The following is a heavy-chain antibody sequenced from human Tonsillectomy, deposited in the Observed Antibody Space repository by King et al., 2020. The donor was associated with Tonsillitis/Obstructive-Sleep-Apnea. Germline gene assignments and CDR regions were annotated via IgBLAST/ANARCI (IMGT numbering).Heavy chain of an antibody. J-gene: IGHJ6*03. D-gene: IGHD1-14*01. Sequence: DVQLVESGGGLVQPGGSLRLSCAASGFTFSSYWMRWVRQAPGKGLEWVANIKQDGSEKYYVDSVKGRFTISRDNAKNSLYLQMNSLRAEDTAVYYCARGGIRAWQRYMDVWGKGTTVTVSS. V-gene: IGHV3-7*04. CDR3: ARGGIRAWQRYMDV. CDR1: GFTFSSYW. CDR2: IKQDGSEK.